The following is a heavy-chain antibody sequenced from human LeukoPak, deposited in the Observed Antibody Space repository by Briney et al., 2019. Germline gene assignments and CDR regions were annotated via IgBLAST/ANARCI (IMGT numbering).Heavy chain of an antibody. CDR1: GGSISGYY. CDR3: ARVVCSSSSCEKRGAFDI. CDR2: IYYSGST. V-gene: IGHV4-59*01. J-gene: IGHJ3*02. D-gene: IGHD2-2*01. Sequence: SETLSLTCTVSGGSISGYYWSWIRQPPGKGLEWIGYIYYSGSTNYNPSLKSRVTISVDTSKNQFSLKLSSVTAADTAVYYCARVVCSSSSCEKRGAFDIWGQGTMVTVSS.